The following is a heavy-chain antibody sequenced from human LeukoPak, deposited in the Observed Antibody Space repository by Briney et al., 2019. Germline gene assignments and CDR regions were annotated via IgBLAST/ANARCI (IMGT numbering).Heavy chain of an antibody. CDR2: IYYTGST. Sequence: SETLSLTCTVSGASISTYYWSWIRQPPGKGLEWIGNIYYTGSTNYNPSLKSRITISVDTSKNQFSLKLSSMTAADTAVYYCASTPITASPNTFDYWGQGTLVTVSS. V-gene: IGHV4-59*01. CDR1: GASISTYY. CDR3: ASTPITASPNTFDY. J-gene: IGHJ4*02. D-gene: IGHD1-20*01.